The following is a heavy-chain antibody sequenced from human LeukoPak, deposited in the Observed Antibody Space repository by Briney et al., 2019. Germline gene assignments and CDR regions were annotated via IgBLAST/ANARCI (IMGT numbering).Heavy chain of an antibody. J-gene: IGHJ6*03. CDR2: IIPIFGTA. V-gene: IGHV1-69*06. D-gene: IGHD2-15*01. CDR1: GGTFSSYA. CDR3: ARDFVVVVAARYYYYYMDV. Sequence: GASVKVSCKASGGTFSSYAISWVRQAPGQGLEWMGGIIPIFGTANYAQKFQGRVTITADKSTSTAYMELSSLRSEDTAVYYCARDFVVVVAARYYYYYMDVWGKGTTVTVSS.